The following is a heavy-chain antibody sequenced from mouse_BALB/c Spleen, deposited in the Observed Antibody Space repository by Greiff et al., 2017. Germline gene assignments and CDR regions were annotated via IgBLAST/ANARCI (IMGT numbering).Heavy chain of an antibody. D-gene: IGHD2-14*01. Sequence: VQGVESGPELVKPGASVRISCKASGYTFTSYYIHWVKQRPGQGLEWIGWIYPGNVNTKYNEKFKGKATLTADKSSSTAYMQLSSLTSEDSAVYFCARGGVRRSAMDYGGQGTSVTVSS. CDR3: ARGGVRRSAMDY. CDR2: IYPGNVNT. CDR1: GYTFTSYY. V-gene: IGHV1S56*01. J-gene: IGHJ4*01.